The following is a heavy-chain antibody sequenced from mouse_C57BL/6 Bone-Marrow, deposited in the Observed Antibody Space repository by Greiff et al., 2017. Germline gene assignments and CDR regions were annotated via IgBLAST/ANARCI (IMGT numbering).Heavy chain of an antibody. V-gene: IGHV14-4*01. J-gene: IGHJ3*01. Sequence: VQLQQSGPELVRPGASVKLSCTASGFTITDDYMHWVKQRPEQGLEWIGWIDPENGDTDYASKFKGKATLTVDTSSNTAYLQRSSLTAEDTAVDYCTRIAYWGQGTRVTVSA. CDR3: TRIAY. CDR2: IDPENGDT. CDR1: GFTITDDY.